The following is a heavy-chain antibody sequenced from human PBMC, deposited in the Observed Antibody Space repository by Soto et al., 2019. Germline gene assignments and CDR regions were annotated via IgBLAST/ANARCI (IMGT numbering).Heavy chain of an antibody. V-gene: IGHV2-5*02. CDR1: GFSLTTEGVA. D-gene: IGHD3-22*01. J-gene: IGHJ1*01. CDR2: IFWDDDK. CDR3: AHRSCDSRPCSVDS. Sequence: QITLEESGPTLLKPTQTLTLTCTFSGFSLTTEGVAVAWARQSPGKAPEWLAVIFWDDDKRFNPSLSSRLTLTKDTSKSQVFLTLTRVDPVDTATYFCAHRSCDSRPCSVDSWGPGTLVTVSS.